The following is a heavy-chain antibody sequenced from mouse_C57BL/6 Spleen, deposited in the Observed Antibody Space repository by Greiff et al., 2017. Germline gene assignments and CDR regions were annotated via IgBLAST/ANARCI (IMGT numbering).Heavy chain of an antibody. Sequence: QVQLKQSGPELVKPGASVKISCKASGYAFSSSWMNWVKQRPGKGLEWIGRIYPGDGDTNYKGKFKGKATLTADKASSTAYMQLSSLTSEDSAVYFCARGLTEYYFDYWGQGTTLTVSS. V-gene: IGHV1-82*01. CDR2: IYPGDGDT. CDR3: ARGLTEYYFDY. J-gene: IGHJ2*01. CDR1: GYAFSSSW. D-gene: IGHD2-13*01.